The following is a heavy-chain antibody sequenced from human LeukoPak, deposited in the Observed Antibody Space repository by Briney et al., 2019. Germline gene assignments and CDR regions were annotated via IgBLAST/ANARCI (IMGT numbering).Heavy chain of an antibody. CDR1: GFTFSNYA. V-gene: IGHV3-23*01. CDR2: ISDGGGST. Sequence: PGESLTLSCAASGFTFSNYAMSWVRQTQGKGLEWVSGISDGGGSTYNADSVDGRFTISRDNSKTTLSLEMHGLRADDAAVYYCAKYISDSVDDALDLWGPGTMVIVS. CDR3: AKYISDSVDDALDL. J-gene: IGHJ3*01. D-gene: IGHD4-11*01.